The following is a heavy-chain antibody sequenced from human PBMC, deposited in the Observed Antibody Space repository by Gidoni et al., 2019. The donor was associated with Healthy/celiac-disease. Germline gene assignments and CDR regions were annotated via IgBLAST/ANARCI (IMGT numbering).Heavy chain of an antibody. CDR1: GFTFSNDW. CDR2: IKSKTDGGKT. CDR3: TTGREVPAGHYFDY. Sequence: EVQLVESGGGLVKPGGSLRLSCAASGFTFSNDWMSWVRQAPGKGLGWVGRIKSKTDGGKTDYAAPVKGRFSISRDDSKNTLYLQMNSLKTEDTAVYYCTTGREVPAGHYFDYWGQGTLVTVSS. D-gene: IGHD2-2*01. J-gene: IGHJ4*02. V-gene: IGHV3-15*01.